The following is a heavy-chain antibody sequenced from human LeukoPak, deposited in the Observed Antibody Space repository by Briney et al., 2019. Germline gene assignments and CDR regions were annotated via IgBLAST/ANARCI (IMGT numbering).Heavy chain of an antibody. CDR1: GFTLSSYE. CDR3: ARDGSYGPADFDY. V-gene: IGHV3-48*03. Sequence: PGGSLRLSCAASGFTLSSYEMNWVRQAPGKGLEWVSYISSSGSTIYYADSVKGRFTISRDNAKNSLYLQMNSLRAEDTAVYYCARDGSYGPADFDYWGQGTLVTVSS. CDR2: ISSSGSTI. D-gene: IGHD5-18*01. J-gene: IGHJ4*02.